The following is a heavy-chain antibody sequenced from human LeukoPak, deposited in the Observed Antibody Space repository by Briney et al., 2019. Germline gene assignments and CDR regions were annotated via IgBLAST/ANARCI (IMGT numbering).Heavy chain of an antibody. CDR3: ARDRCSSTSCYVTY. CDR1: GFTFSSYS. J-gene: IGHJ4*02. D-gene: IGHD2-2*01. CDR2: ISSSSSYI. V-gene: IGHV3-21*01. Sequence: GGSLRLSCAASGFTFSSYSMNWVRQAPGKGLEWVSSISSSSSYIYYADSVKGRFTISRDNAKNSLYLQMNSLRAEDTAVYYCARDRCSSTSCYVTYWGQGTLVTVSS.